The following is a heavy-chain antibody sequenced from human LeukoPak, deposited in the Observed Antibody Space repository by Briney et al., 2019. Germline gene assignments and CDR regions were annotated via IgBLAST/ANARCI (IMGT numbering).Heavy chain of an antibody. J-gene: IGHJ4*02. Sequence: GGSLRLSCAAPGYTLDAYVLHCDRQAPGKGLGWVSGISWNSCSIDYAHSVKGRFTISRDTAKNSLYLQMNSLSPEDTALYYCAKGTGRYWTFFDSWGQGTLVTVSS. V-gene: IGHV3-9*01. D-gene: IGHD1-26*01. CDR3: AKGTGRYWTFFDS. CDR2: ISWNSCSI. CDR1: GYTLDAYV.